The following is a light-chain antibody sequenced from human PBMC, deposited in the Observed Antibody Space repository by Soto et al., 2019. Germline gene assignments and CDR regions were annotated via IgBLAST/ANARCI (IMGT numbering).Light chain of an antibody. CDR3: LQHNTYPLT. J-gene: IGKJ1*01. Sequence: IHMTQSASSLSASVGYRVTITCQASQDISNYLNWYQQKQGKAPKVLIYAASSLQSGVPSRFSGSGYGTEFNLTISSLQTEDFATYYCLQHNTYPLTFGQGTKVDI. V-gene: IGKV1-17*01. CDR1: QDISNY. CDR2: AAS.